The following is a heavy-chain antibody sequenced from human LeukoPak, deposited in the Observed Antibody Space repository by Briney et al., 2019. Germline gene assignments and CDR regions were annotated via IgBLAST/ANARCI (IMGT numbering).Heavy chain of an antibody. Sequence: GGSLRLSCAASGFTFSSYSMNWVRQAPGKGLEWVAVISYDGSNKYYADSVKGRFTISRDNSKNTLYLQMNSLRAEDTAVYYCAKARGYGSGDYYFDYWGQGTLVTVSS. V-gene: IGHV3-30*18. CDR1: GFTFSSYS. D-gene: IGHD3-10*01. CDR3: AKARGYGSGDYYFDY. CDR2: ISYDGSNK. J-gene: IGHJ4*02.